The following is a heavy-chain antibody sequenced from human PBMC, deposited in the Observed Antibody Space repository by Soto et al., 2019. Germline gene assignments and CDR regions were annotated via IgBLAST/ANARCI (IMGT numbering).Heavy chain of an antibody. V-gene: IGHV2-5*02. CDR3: AHVYGGYDNFDY. CDR2: IYWDDDK. CDR1: GFSLSTSGVG. D-gene: IGHD5-12*01. J-gene: IGHJ4*02. Sequence: QITLKESGPTLVKPTQTLTLTCTFSGFSLSTSGVGVGWIRQPPGKAMEWLALIYWDDDKRYSPSLKSRLTITKDTSKNQVVLTMTNMDPVDTATYYCAHVYGGYDNFDYWGQGTLVTVSS.